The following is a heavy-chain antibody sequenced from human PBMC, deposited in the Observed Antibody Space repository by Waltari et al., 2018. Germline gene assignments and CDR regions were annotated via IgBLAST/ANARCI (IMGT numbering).Heavy chain of an antibody. CDR2: ISSSSSTI. CDR1: GFTFSSYS. Sequence: EVQLVESGGGLVQPGGSLRLSCAASGFTFSSYSMNWVRQAPGKGLEWVSYISSSSSTIYYADSVKGRFTISRDNAKNSLYLQMNSLRAEDTAVYYCARGARDYYYYMDVWGKGTTVTVSS. CDR3: ARGARDYYYYMDV. J-gene: IGHJ6*03. V-gene: IGHV3-48*04.